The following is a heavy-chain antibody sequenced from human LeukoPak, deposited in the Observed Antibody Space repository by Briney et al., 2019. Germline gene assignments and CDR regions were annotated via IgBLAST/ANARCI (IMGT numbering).Heavy chain of an antibody. J-gene: IGHJ5*02. CDR2: INPNSGGT. CDR3: ARVRLWRGWFDP. CDR1: GYTFTGYY. D-gene: IGHD4/OR15-4a*01. Sequence: ASVKVSCKASGYTFTGYYMHWVRQAPGQGLEWMGWINPNSGGTNYAQKFQGRVTMTRDTSISPAYMELSRLRSDDTAVYYCARVRLWRGWFDPWGQGTLVTVSS. V-gene: IGHV1-2*02.